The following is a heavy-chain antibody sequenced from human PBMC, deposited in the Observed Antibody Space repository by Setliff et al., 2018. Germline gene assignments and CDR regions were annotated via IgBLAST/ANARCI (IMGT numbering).Heavy chain of an antibody. CDR2: ISDTSAFI. CDR1: GLTLTPYT. V-gene: IGHV3-21*06. J-gene: IGHJ1*01. Sequence: GGSLRLSCAASGLTLTPYTMTWVRQAPGKGPEWVSSISDTSAFIYYADSVKGRFTISRDNAKNTLYLQMNSLRADDTSVYYCARASLGKFGSAVEYFHHWGQGTLVTVSS. CDR3: ARASLGKFGSAVEYFHH. D-gene: IGHD2-15*01.